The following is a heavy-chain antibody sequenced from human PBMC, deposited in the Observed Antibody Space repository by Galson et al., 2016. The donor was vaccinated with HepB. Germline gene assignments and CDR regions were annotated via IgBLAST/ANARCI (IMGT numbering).Heavy chain of an antibody. CDR1: GGIFRNYH. CDR3: ARGRLHCTGTECYERSDAQDI. J-gene: IGHJ3*02. D-gene: IGHD2-8*02. Sequence: SVKVSCKASGGIFRNYHISWVRQAPGQGLEWMGAILPLFGRADYAEKFQGRVTNSAEEFTTTAYMEVSRLTSEDTAIYYCARGRLHCTGTECYERSDAQDIWGQGTMVTVSS. CDR2: ILPLFGRA. V-gene: IGHV1-69*13.